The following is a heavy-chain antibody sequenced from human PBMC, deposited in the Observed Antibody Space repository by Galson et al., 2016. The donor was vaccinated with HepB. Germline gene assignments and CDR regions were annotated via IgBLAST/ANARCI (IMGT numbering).Heavy chain of an antibody. CDR3: ARGNSWYSSSWSEGGLDF. CDR1: GYTFTSYY. J-gene: IGHJ4*02. V-gene: IGHV1-46*01. D-gene: IGHD6-13*01. Sequence: SVKVSCKASGYTFTSYYMHWVRQAPGQGLEWMGIINPVGGSTGYAQKFQGRVTMTRDTSTSTVYMELSSLRSEDTAVYYCARGNSWYSSSWSEGGLDFWGQGTLVTVSS. CDR2: INPVGGST.